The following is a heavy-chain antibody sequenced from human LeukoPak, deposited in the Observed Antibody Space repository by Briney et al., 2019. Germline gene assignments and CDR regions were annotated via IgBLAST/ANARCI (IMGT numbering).Heavy chain of an antibody. V-gene: IGHV1-18*01. Sequence: ASVKVSCKASGYTFTSCGISWVRQAPGQGLEWMGWISAYNGNTNYAQKLQGRVTMTTDTSTSTAYMELRSLRSDDTAVYYCARDLARDGYSYGYNYWGQGTLVTVSS. CDR2: ISAYNGNT. CDR3: ARDLARDGYSYGYNY. J-gene: IGHJ4*02. CDR1: GYTFTSCG. D-gene: IGHD5-18*01.